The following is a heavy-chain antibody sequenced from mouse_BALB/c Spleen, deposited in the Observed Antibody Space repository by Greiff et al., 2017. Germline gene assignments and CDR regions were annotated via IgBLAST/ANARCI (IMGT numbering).Heavy chain of an antibody. CDR3: ARLPYDYDGFAY. Sequence: EVHLVESGGGLVQPGGSLKLSCAASGFTFSSYTMSWVRQTPEKRLEWVAYISNGGGSTYYPDTVKGRFTISRDNAKNTLYLQMSSLKSEDTAMYYCARLPYDYDGFAYWGQGTLVTVSA. V-gene: IGHV5-12-2*01. J-gene: IGHJ3*01. CDR1: GFTFSSYT. D-gene: IGHD2-4*01. CDR2: ISNGGGST.